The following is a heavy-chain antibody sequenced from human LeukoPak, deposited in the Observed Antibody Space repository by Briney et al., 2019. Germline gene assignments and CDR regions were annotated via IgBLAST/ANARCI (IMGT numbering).Heavy chain of an antibody. CDR1: GGSISSDDYY. CDR3: ARDRPHDFWSGYSLDAFDI. Sequence: PSQALSLTCTVSGGSISSDDYYWSWIRQPPGQGLEWIAYISHSGGTYYNPSLKSRVTISVDTSKNQFSLKLSSVTAADTAVYYCARDRPHDFWSGYSLDAFDIWGQGTMVTVSS. V-gene: IGHV4-30-4*01. CDR2: ISHSGGT. J-gene: IGHJ3*02. D-gene: IGHD3-3*01.